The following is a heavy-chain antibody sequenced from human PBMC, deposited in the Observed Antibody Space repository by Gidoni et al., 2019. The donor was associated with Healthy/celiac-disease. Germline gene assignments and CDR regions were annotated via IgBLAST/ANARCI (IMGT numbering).Heavy chain of an antibody. V-gene: IGHV4-39*01. CDR3: ARQMIVVVYDAFDI. D-gene: IGHD3-22*01. CDR1: GGSISSSSYY. Sequence: QLQLQESGPGLVKPSETLSLTCTVSGGSISSSSYYWGWIRQPPGKGLEWIGSIYYSGSTYYNPSLKSRVTISVDTSKNQFSLKLSSVTAADTAVYYCARQMIVVVYDAFDIWGQGTMVTVSS. CDR2: IYYSGST. J-gene: IGHJ3*02.